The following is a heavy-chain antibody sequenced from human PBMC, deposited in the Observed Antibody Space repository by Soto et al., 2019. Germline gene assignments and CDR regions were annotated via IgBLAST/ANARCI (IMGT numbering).Heavy chain of an antibody. D-gene: IGHD2-2*01. J-gene: IGHJ5*02. V-gene: IGHV4-30-2*01. Sequence: PSETLCLTCSVSGGSISSGGYSWSWIRQPPGTGLEWIGYIYHSGSTYYNPSLKSRVTISVDRSKNQFSLKLSSVTAADTAVYYCARERVGYCISTSCYNWFDPWGQGTLVTVPQ. CDR2: IYHSGST. CDR3: ARERVGYCISTSCYNWFDP. CDR1: GGSISSGGYS.